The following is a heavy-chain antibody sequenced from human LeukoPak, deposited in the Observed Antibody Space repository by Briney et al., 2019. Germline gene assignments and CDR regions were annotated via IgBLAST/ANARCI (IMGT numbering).Heavy chain of an antibody. V-gene: IGHV2-70*11. D-gene: IGHD5-18*01. CDR1: GFSLSTSGMC. J-gene: IGHJ4*02. Sequence: ESGPALVKPTQTLTLTCTFSGFSLSTSGMCVSWIRQPPGKALEWLARIDWDDDKYYSTSLKTRLTISRDTSKNQVVLTMTNIDPVDTATYYCARIFRGYSYGHDYWGQGVLVTVSS. CDR3: ARIFRGYSYGHDY. CDR2: IDWDDDK.